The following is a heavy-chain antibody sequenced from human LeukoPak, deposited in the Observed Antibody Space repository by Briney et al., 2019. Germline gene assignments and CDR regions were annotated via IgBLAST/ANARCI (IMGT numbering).Heavy chain of an antibody. CDR3: ARGQWLAHPDY. Sequence: SETLSLTCTVSGGSISSYYWSWLRQPPGKGLEWIGYIYYSGSTNYNPSLKSRVTISVDTSKNQFSLKLSSVTAADTAVYYCARGQWLAHPDYWGQGTLVTVSS. CDR2: IYYSGST. D-gene: IGHD6-19*01. CDR1: GGSISSYY. V-gene: IGHV4-59*08. J-gene: IGHJ4*02.